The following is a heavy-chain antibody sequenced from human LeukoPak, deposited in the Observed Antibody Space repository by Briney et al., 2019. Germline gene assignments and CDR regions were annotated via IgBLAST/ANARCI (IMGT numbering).Heavy chain of an antibody. CDR2: ISRSSTYI. V-gene: IGHV3-21*01. Sequence: GGSLRLSCTASGFTFSSYSMNWVRQAPGKGLEWVSSISRSSTYIYYADSVKGRFTISRDNAKNSLYLQMNSLRAEDTAVYYCARDRDSSSTPIDYWGQGTLVTVSS. CDR3: ARDRDSSSTPIDY. CDR1: GFTFSSYS. J-gene: IGHJ4*02. D-gene: IGHD6-6*01.